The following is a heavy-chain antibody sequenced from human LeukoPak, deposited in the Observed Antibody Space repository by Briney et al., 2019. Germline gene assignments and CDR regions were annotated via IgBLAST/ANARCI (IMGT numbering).Heavy chain of an antibody. V-gene: IGHV4-34*01. Sequence: SETLSLTCAVHGASFSGYSWSWVRQPPGRGLEWIGEVNRVGNTIYNPSLKSRVTISIDTSTTQFSLRLTSVTVADTAVYFCARERVVSDYNWFDPWGQGTLVTVSS. D-gene: IGHD6-25*01. CDR2: VNRVGNT. CDR1: GASFSGYS. CDR3: ARERVVSDYNWFDP. J-gene: IGHJ5*02.